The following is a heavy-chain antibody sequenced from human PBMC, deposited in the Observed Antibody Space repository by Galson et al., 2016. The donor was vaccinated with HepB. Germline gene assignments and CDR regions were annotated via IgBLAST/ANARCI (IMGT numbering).Heavy chain of an antibody. J-gene: IGHJ5*02. D-gene: IGHD2-2*01. CDR3: ARAAVIPGARMVFDP. CDR1: GASISDSNW. CDR2: IYHTGTS. V-gene: IGHV4-4*02. Sequence: SETLSLTCDVSGASISDSNWWTWVRQVPGKGLEWIGEIYHTGTSNNNPFLNSPFTLSVDKSRNQFSLNLTSVTAADPAVYYCARAAVIPGARMVFDPWGQGTLVTVSS.